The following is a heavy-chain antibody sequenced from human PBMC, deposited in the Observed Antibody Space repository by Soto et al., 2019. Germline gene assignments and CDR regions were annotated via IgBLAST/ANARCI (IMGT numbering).Heavy chain of an antibody. CDR3: ARGDASGY. CDR1: GFTFSSYE. D-gene: IGHD2-2*01. J-gene: IGHJ4*02. Sequence: EVQLVESEGGFVQPGGSLRLSCVASGFTFSSYEMNWVRQAPGKGLQWVSYIDISGSAIYYADSVKGRFTISRDNAKNSLYLQMNSLRAEDTALYYCARGDASGYWGQGTLVTVSS. V-gene: IGHV3-48*03. CDR2: IDISGSAI.